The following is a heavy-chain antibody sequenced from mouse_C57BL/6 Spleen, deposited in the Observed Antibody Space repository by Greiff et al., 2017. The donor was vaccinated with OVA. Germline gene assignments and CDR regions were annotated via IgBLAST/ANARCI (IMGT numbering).Heavy chain of an antibody. V-gene: IGHV1-4*01. CDR1: GYTFTSYT. J-gene: IGHJ4*01. D-gene: IGHD6-1*01. CDR2: INPSSGYT. CDR3: ARPQGDYYAMDY. Sequence: LVESGAELARPGASVKMSCKASGYTFTSYTMHWVKQRPGQGLEWIGYINPSSGYTKYNQKFKDKATLTADKSSSTAYMQLSSLTSEDSAVYYCARPQGDYYAMDYWGQGTSVTVSS.